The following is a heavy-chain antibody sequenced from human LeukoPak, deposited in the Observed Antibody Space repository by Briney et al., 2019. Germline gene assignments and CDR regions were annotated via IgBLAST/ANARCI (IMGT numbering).Heavy chain of an antibody. CDR2: ISSGSTDI. Sequence: GGSLRLSCAASEFTFRSYAMNWVRQAPGKGLEWVSSISSGSTDIYYADSVKGRFTISRDNAKNSVYLHMNSLRDEDTAVYYCAKDWGQRGVGATLGHWGQGTLVIVSS. D-gene: IGHD1-26*01. V-gene: IGHV3-21*01. CDR1: EFTFRSYA. J-gene: IGHJ4*02. CDR3: AKDWGQRGVGATLGH.